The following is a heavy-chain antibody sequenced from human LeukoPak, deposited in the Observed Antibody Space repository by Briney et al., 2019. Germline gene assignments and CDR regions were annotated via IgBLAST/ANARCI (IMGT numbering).Heavy chain of an antibody. J-gene: IGHJ4*02. V-gene: IGHV3-7*01. Sequence: GGSLRLSCTASEFTFSNYWMSWVRQAPGKGLEWVANIKQEGSETYSVDSVKGRFTISRGNAKNSLYLQMNSLRAEDTALYYCARGGQYSGYYYFDYWGQGTLVTVSS. CDR3: ARGGQYSGYYYFDY. CDR1: EFTFSNYW. D-gene: IGHD3-22*01. CDR2: IKQEGSET.